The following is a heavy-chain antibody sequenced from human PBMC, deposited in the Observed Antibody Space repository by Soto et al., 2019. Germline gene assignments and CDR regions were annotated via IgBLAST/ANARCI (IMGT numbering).Heavy chain of an antibody. CDR3: AREENCSDGICYSEYFQR. CDR2: VNPSGGST. V-gene: IGHV1-46*01. CDR1: GYIFTAYS. J-gene: IGHJ1*01. D-gene: IGHD2-15*01. Sequence: SVKVSCKASGYIFTAYSMHWVRQAPGQGLEWMGVVNPSGGSTNYAQKFQGRITMTRDTSTGTVYMDLSSLTSEDTAVYYCAREENCSDGICYSEYFQRWGQGTLVTVSS.